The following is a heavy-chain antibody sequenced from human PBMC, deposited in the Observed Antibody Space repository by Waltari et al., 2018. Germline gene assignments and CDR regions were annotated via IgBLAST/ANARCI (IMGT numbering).Heavy chain of an antibody. V-gene: IGHV3-74*03. J-gene: IGHJ5*02. Sequence: EVQVVESVGCLAQPGGSLRLSCAASGFSLNTSWMHWVCQAPGKGLGRVPGMNSAGTGTKYADLVQGRFTSSRDNGKNTLFLQMNSLKVDDTAVYYCVAEGSNSVHHWGHGTLVTVSS. CDR2: MNSAGTGT. D-gene: IGHD1-26*01. CDR3: VAEGSNSVHH. CDR1: GFSLNTSW.